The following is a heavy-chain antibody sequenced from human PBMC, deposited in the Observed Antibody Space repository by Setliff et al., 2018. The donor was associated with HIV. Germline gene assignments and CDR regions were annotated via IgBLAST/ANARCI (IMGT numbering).Heavy chain of an antibody. D-gene: IGHD1-1*01. CDR3: TTAGHGSLDFDY. Sequence: GGSQRLSCAASGFFFKNAWMSWVRQAPGKGLEWIGRIKSEADGGTEESAALLNGRFTISGDDSKNTLFLQMNSLKAEDTALYYCTTAGHGSLDFDYWGQGTRVTV. V-gene: IGHV3-15*01. CDR1: GFFFKNAW. CDR2: IKSEADGGTE. J-gene: IGHJ4*02.